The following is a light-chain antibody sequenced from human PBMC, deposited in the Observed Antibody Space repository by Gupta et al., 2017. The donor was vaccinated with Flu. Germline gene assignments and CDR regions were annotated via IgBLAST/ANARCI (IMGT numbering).Light chain of an antibody. CDR2: GNS. V-gene: IGLV1-40*01. Sequence: QSVLPQPPSVSGDPGQRVTISCTGSSSNIGAGYDVHWYQQLPGTAPKLLIYGNSNRPSAVPDRFSGSKSGTSASLAITGLQAEDEADYYCQSYDSSLSGSVFGGGTKLTVL. J-gene: IGLJ3*02. CDR1: SSNIGAGYD. CDR3: QSYDSSLSGSV.